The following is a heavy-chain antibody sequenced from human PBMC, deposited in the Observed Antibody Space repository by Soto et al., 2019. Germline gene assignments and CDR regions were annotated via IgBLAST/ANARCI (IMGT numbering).Heavy chain of an antibody. V-gene: IGHV4-34*01. CDR3: AGQLRYFDWLSAGVDV. Sequence: SETLSLTCAVYGGSFSGYYWSWIRQPPGKGLEWIGEINHSGSTNYNPSLKSRVTISVDTSKNQFSLKLSSVTAADTAVYYCAGQLRYFDWLSAGVDVWGQGTTVTVSS. CDR2: INHSGST. J-gene: IGHJ6*02. CDR1: GGSFSGYY. D-gene: IGHD3-9*01.